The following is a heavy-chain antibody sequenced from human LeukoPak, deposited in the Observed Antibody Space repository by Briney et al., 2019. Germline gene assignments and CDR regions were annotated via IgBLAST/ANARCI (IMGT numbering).Heavy chain of an antibody. D-gene: IGHD3-10*02. V-gene: IGHV3-23*01. CDR1: GFTFSSYA. J-gene: IGHJ6*02. CDR3: ARDLHYYVAMDV. CDR2: ISGSGGRT. Sequence: GGSLRLSCAASGFTFSSYAMSWVRQAPGKGLEWVSIISGSGGRTYYADSVKGRFTISRDNSKNTLYLQMNSLRAEDTAVYYCARDLHYYVAMDVWGQGTTVTVSS.